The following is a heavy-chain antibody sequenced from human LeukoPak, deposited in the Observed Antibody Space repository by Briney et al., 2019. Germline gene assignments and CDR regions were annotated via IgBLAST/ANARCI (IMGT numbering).Heavy chain of an antibody. V-gene: IGHV4-59*08. J-gene: IGHJ4*02. CDR1: GGSIISYY. D-gene: IGHD3-9*01. CDR3: ARSDVLTGYAMAL. CDR2: MYYSGAT. Sequence: SETLSLTCTVSGGSIISYYWSWIRQPPGKGLEWIGYMYYSGATNYNPSLKSRVTMSVDTSMTHFSLQLSSVTVADTAVYYCARSDVLTGYAMALWGQGTLVIVSS.